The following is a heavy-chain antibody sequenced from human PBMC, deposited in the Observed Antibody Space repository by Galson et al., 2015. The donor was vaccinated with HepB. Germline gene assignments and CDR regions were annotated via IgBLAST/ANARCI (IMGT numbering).Heavy chain of an antibody. Sequence: QSGAEVKKPGESLKISCTGSGYSFTNRWIAWVRRMPGEGLEYMGSIYPGDSDTRYSPAFQGQVTISADRSSYTAYLQWSSLKASDTAIYYCARRVELSTRNYNYFGLDVWGQGTTVTVSS. CDR2: IYPGDSDT. CDR1: GYSFTNRW. CDR3: ARRVELSTRNYNYFGLDV. V-gene: IGHV5-51*03. D-gene: IGHD5-24*01. J-gene: IGHJ6*02.